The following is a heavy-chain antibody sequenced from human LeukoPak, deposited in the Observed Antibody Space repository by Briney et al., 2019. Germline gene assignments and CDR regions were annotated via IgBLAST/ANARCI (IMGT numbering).Heavy chain of an antibody. CDR1: GGSFSGYY. D-gene: IGHD3-22*01. CDR2: IYYSGST. CDR3: ARVGGITMIVVLITDAFDI. Sequence: SETLSLTCAVYGGSFSGYYWGWIRQPPGKGLEWIGSIYYSGSTYYNPSLKSRVTISVDTSKNQFSLKLRSVTAADTAVYYCARVGGITMIVVLITDAFDIWGQGTMVTVSS. J-gene: IGHJ3*02. V-gene: IGHV4-34*01.